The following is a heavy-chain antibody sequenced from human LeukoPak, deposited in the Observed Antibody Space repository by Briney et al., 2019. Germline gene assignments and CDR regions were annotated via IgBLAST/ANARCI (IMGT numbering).Heavy chain of an antibody. Sequence: SETLSLTCTVSGGSISSYYWSWIRQPPGKRLEWIGYIFYRGSTNYNPSLKSRVTISVDTSKNQFSLKLTSVTAADTAVYYCARHAIDGSGYYFDYFDYWGQGTLVTVSS. CDR3: ARHAIDGSGYYFDYFDY. V-gene: IGHV4-59*08. D-gene: IGHD3-22*01. CDR1: GGSISSYY. CDR2: IFYRGST. J-gene: IGHJ4*02.